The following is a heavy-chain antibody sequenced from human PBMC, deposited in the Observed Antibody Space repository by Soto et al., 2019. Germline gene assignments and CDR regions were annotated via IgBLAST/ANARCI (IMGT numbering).Heavy chain of an antibody. CDR2: MNPNSGNT. V-gene: IGHV1-8*01. CDR3: ARGSSEVLWSFYYYGMDV. Sequence: ASVKVSCKASGYTFTSYDINWVRQATGQGLEWMGWMNPNSGNTGYAQKFQGRVTMTRNTSISTAYMELSSLRSEDTAVYYCARGSSEVLWSFYYYGMDVWGQGTTVTVSS. CDR1: GYTFTSYD. D-gene: IGHD5-18*01. J-gene: IGHJ6*02.